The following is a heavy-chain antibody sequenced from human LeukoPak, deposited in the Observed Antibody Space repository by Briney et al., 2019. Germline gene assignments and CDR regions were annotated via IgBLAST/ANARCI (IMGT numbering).Heavy chain of an antibody. CDR2: ISGSGRST. V-gene: IGHV3-23*01. CDR3: ARVSGNIQIWPQPFGDGMDV. J-gene: IGHJ6*02. CDR1: RFTFSSYV. D-gene: IGHD3-10*01. Sequence: GGSLRLSCAASRFTFSSYVMGWVRQAPGKGLECVSAISGSGRSTYYADSVKGRFTISREDSKNTLYLQMNILRAEDTAIYYCARVSGNIQIWPQPFGDGMDVWGQGTTVTVSS.